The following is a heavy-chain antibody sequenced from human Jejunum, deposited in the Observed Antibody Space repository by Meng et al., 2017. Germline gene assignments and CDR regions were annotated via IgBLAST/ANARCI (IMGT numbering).Heavy chain of an antibody. CDR3: ARGVGDIRFGFDY. CDR2: IYHSGRS. CDR1: GASIRSTSW. Sequence: QMLVQERGQGWLQPSGTLSRTCAFSGASIRSTSWWDWLRQPPGKGLEWIGEIYHSGRSNFIPSLKSRVSISLDESKNQFSLTLNSVTAADTAVYYCARGVGDIRFGFDYWGQGILVTVSS. J-gene: IGHJ4*02. D-gene: IGHD3-16*01. V-gene: IGHV4-4*02.